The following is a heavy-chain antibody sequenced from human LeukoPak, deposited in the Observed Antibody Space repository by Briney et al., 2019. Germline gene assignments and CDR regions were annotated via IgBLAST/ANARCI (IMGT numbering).Heavy chain of an antibody. CDR3: AREGNKGDAFDI. CDR2: INSDGSST. Sequence: ETLSLTCTVSGYSISSGYYWGWIRQPPGKGLVWVSRINSDGSSTSYADSVKGRFTISRDNAKNTLYLQMNSLRAEDTAVYYCAREGNKGDAFDIWGQGTMVTVSS. V-gene: IGHV3-74*01. CDR1: GYSISSGYY. J-gene: IGHJ3*02.